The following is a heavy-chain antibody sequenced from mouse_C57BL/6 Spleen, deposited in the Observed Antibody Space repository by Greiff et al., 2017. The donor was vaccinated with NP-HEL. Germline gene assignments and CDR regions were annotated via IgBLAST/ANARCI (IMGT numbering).Heavy chain of an antibody. V-gene: IGHV1-22*01. CDR3: ARTPGSSFYYAMDY. CDR1: GYTFTDYN. J-gene: IGHJ4*01. CDR2: INPNNGGT. Sequence: EVKLQESGPELVKPGASVKMSCKASGYTFTDYNMHWVKQSHGKSLEWIGYINPNNGGTSYNQKFKGKATLTVNKSSSTAYMELRSLTSEDSAVYYCARTPGSSFYYAMDYWGQGTSVTVSS. D-gene: IGHD1-1*01.